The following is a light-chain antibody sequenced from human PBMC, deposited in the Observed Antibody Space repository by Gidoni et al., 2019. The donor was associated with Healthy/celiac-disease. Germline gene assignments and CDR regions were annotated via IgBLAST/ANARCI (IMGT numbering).Light chain of an antibody. CDR2: DDS. Sequence: SYVLTQPPSVSVAPGQTARITCGGNNIGSKNVHWYQQKPGQAPVLVVYDDSDRPSGIPERFSGSNSGNTATLTISRVEAGDEADYYCQVWDSSSDLWVFGGGTKLTVL. V-gene: IGLV3-21*02. CDR3: QVWDSSSDLWV. CDR1: NIGSKN. J-gene: IGLJ3*02.